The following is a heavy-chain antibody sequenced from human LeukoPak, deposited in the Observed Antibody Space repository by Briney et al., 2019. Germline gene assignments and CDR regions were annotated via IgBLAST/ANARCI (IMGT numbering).Heavy chain of an antibody. V-gene: IGHV3-21*01. CDR2: IGTSTSYI. CDR3: AELGITMIGGV. CDR1: GFTFSTYI. Sequence: PGGSLRLSCAASGFTFSTYITNWVRQTPGKGLEWVSSIGTSTSYIYYSDSVKGRFTISRDNAKNSLYLQMNSLRAEDTAVYYCAELGITMIGGVWGKGTTVTISS. J-gene: IGHJ6*04. D-gene: IGHD3-10*02.